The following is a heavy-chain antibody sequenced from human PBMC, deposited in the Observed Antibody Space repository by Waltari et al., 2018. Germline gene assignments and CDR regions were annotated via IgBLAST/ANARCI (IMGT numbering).Heavy chain of an antibody. J-gene: IGHJ4*02. CDR2: IYYSGST. CDR1: GGAISSSRYY. V-gene: IGHV4-39*01. CDR3: ARVRYDLGSHFDY. Sequence: QLQLQESGPGLVKPSETLSLTCIVSGGAISSSRYYWAWIRQPPGKGLEWIGTIYYSGSTYYNPSLESRVTISVDTSKNQFSLKLSSVTAADTAVYYCARVRYDLGSHFDYWGQGTLVTVSS. D-gene: IGHD3-3*01.